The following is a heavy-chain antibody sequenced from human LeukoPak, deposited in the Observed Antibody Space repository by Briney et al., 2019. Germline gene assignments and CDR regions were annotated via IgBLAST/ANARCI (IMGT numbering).Heavy chain of an antibody. CDR1: GFTLSSYA. V-gene: IGHV3-23*01. Sequence: GGSLRLSCAASGFTLSSYAMSWARQAPGEGLEWVSDISGSGGSTYYAGSVKGRFTISRDNSKNTLFLQMNSLRADDTAVYYCAKVSGNSYYYFDYWGQGSLVTVSS. CDR2: ISGSGGST. CDR3: AKVSGNSYYYFDY. J-gene: IGHJ4*02. D-gene: IGHD3-22*01.